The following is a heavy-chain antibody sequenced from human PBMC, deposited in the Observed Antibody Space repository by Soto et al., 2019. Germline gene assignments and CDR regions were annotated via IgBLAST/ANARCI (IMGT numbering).Heavy chain of an antibody. D-gene: IGHD3-16*01. J-gene: IGHJ4*02. Sequence: QVQLVQSGAEVKKPGASVKVSCKASGYTFTGYYMHWVRQAPGQGLEWMGWINPNSGGTNYAQKFQGLGNQTRETAISTAYMELSRLRSDDTAVYYCARDWGGRDGYNLDYWGQGTLVTVSS. CDR2: INPNSGGT. CDR3: ARDWGGRDGYNLDY. V-gene: IGHV1-2*04. CDR1: GYTFTGYY.